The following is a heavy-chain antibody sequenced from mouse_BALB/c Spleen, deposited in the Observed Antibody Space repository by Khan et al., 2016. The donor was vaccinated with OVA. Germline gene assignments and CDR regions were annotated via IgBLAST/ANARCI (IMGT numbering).Heavy chain of an antibody. D-gene: IGHD2-14*01. CDR2: ILYSGST. J-gene: IGHJ3*01. V-gene: IGHV3-8*02. CDR1: GDSITSGY. CDR3: ARSTYRYAFAY. Sequence: EVQLQESGPSLVKPSQTLSLTCSVTGDSITSGYWCWIRKFPGNKLEYMGYILYSGSTYYNPSLKSRIPITRQTTQNQYYLQLKSVTTEYTATYYCARSTYRYAFAYWGQGTLVTVSA.